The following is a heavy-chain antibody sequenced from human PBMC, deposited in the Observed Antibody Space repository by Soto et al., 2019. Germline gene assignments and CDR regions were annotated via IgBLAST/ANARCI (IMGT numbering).Heavy chain of an antibody. J-gene: IGHJ4*01. V-gene: IGHV3-7*01. CDR2: IKQDGSEK. D-gene: IGHD2-15*01. CDR1: GFTFSSYG. Sequence: GGSLRLSCAASGFTFSSYGMHWVRQAPGKGLEWVANIKQDGSEKYYVDSVKGRFTISRDNAKNSLYLQMNSLRAEDTSFYYCARGYCSGGTCYSPVSNFDCWGHGTLVTVSS. CDR3: ARGYCSGGTCYSPVSNFDC.